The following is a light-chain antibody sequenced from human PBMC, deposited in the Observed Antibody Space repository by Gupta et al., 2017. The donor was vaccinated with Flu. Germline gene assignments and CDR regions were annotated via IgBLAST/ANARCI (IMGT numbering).Light chain of an antibody. V-gene: IGKV4-1*01. CDR2: WAS. CDR3: QQDHSSPKT. CDR1: QSVLYSSNNQNY. Sequence: DIVMNQSPDSSAVSLGERATINCKSSQSVLYSSNNQNYLSWYQQKPRQPPKLLIYWASTRESGVPDRFSGSGSGTDFTLTISSLQAEDVAVYYCQQDHSSPKTFGQGTKVEIK. J-gene: IGKJ1*01.